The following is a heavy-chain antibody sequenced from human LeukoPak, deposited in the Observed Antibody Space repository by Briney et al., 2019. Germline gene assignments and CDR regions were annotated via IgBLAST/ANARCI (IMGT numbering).Heavy chain of an antibody. Sequence: SETLSLTCAVYGGSFSGYYWSWIRQPPGKGLELIGEINHSGSTNYNPSLKSRVTISVDTSKNQFSLKLSSVTAADTAVYYCARVKRLVAAAGTRRWFDPWGQGTLVTVSS. D-gene: IGHD6-13*01. CDR2: INHSGST. J-gene: IGHJ5*02. CDR3: ARVKRLVAAAGTRRWFDP. V-gene: IGHV4-34*01. CDR1: GGSFSGYY.